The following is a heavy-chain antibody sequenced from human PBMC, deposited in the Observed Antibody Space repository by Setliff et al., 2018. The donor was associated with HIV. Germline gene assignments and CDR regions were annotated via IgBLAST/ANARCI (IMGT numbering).Heavy chain of an antibody. CDR3: ARTGIQLWSYYYFDY. J-gene: IGHJ4*02. V-gene: IGHV4-59*01. CDR2: IYYSGST. CDR1: GGSISSYY. D-gene: IGHD5-18*01. Sequence: PSETLSLTCTVSGGSISSYYWSWIRQPPGKGLEWIGYIYYSGSTNYNPSLKSRVTISVDTSKNQFSLKLGSVTAADTAVYYCARTGIQLWSYYYFDYWGQGTLVTVSS.